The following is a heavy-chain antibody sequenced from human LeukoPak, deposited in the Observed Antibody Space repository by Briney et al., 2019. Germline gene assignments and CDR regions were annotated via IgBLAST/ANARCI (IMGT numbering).Heavy chain of an antibody. V-gene: IGHV3-30*14. D-gene: IGHD6-13*01. CDR2: ISYDGSNK. CDR1: GFTFSSYA. CDR3: GSRIATAGSVDY. Sequence: GGSLRLSCAASGFTFSSYAMHWVRQAPGKGLEWVAVISYDGSNKYYADSVKGRFTISRDNSKNTLHLQMNTLRAEDTAVYYCGSRIATAGSVDYWGQGTQVTVSS. J-gene: IGHJ4*02.